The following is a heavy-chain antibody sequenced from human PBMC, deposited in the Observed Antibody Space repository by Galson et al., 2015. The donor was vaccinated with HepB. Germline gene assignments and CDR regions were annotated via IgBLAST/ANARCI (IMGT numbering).Heavy chain of an antibody. Sequence: SVKVSCKASGGTFSSYAISWVRQAPGQGLEWVGGIIPIFGTTNYAQKFQGRVTITADESTSTAYMELSSLRSEDTAVYSCARHYGYNYYYMDVWGKGTTVTVSS. CDR3: ARHYGYNYYYMDV. CDR1: GGTFSSYA. V-gene: IGHV1-69*13. D-gene: IGHD3-10*01. CDR2: IIPIFGTT. J-gene: IGHJ6*03.